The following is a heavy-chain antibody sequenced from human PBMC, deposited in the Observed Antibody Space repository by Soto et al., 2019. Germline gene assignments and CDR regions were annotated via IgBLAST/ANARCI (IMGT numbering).Heavy chain of an antibody. CDR3: ARGSAAAAPYSSDY. CDR2: INAGNGAT. CDR1: GFTFTTYA. Sequence: ASVKVSCKASGFTFTTYAIHWVRQAPGQRLEWMGWINAGNGATKYSQNFQDRVTIARDTSANTAFMELSGLRSEDTAVYYCARGSAAAAPYSSDYWAQGTLVTVSS. V-gene: IGHV1-3*01. J-gene: IGHJ4*02. D-gene: IGHD6-13*01.